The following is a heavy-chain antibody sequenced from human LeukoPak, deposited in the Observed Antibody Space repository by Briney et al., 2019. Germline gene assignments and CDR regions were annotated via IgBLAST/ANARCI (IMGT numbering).Heavy chain of an antibody. V-gene: IGHV4-4*02. CDR3: ARDRDLATIIDY. J-gene: IGHJ4*02. D-gene: IGHD5-12*01. CDR1: GGSISSSNW. CDR2: IYHSGST. Sequence: SETLSLTCAVSGGSISSSNWWTWVRQPPGKGLEWIGEIYHSGSTYYNPSLKSRVTISVDTSKNQFSLKLSSVTAADTAVYYCARDRDLATIIDYWGQGTLVTVSS.